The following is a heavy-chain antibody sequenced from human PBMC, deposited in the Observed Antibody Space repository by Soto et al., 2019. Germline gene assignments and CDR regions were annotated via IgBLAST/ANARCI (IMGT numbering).Heavy chain of an antibody. V-gene: IGHV3-9*01. D-gene: IGHD3-10*01. CDR2: IFPDSNTI. J-gene: IGHJ6*03. CDR3: GTDLSAGGLDV. CDR1: GFSFGGHV. Sequence: EVQLVESGGGLIQPGGSLRLSCAASGFSFGGHVMHWVRQRPGKGLEWVSGIFPDSNTIDYADSVKGRFAVSRDNARNTLYLQMNSLTVDDTAFYYWGTDLSAGGLDVWGKGTSVTVS.